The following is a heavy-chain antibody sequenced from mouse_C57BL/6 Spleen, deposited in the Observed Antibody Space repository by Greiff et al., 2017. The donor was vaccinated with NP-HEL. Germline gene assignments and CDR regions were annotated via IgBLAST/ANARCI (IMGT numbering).Heavy chain of an antibody. CDR1: GFNIKDDY. J-gene: IGHJ2*01. V-gene: IGHV14-4*01. Sequence: VQLQQSGAELVRPGASVKLSCTASGFNIKDDYMHWVKQRPEQGLEWIGWIDPENGDTEYASKFQGKATITADTSSNTAYLQLSSLTSEDTAVYYCTTSRTTVDYWGQGTTLTVSS. CDR3: TTSRTTVDY. D-gene: IGHD1-1*01. CDR2: IDPENGDT.